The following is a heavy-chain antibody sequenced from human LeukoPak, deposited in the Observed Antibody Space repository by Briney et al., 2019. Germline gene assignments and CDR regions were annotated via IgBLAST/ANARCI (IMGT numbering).Heavy chain of an antibody. CDR1: GGSINNYY. D-gene: IGHD4/OR15-4a*01. J-gene: IGHJ6*02. V-gene: IGHV4-59*12. CDR2: IHYSGIT. CDR3: ARLSRIVTIANYGYHSMDV. Sequence: PSETLSLTCTVSGGSINNYYWSWIRQPPGKGLEWIGYIHYSGITNYDSSLKSRVTISVDTSKSQFFLKLSSVTAADTALYYCARLSRIVTIANYGYHSMDVWGQGTTVTVSS.